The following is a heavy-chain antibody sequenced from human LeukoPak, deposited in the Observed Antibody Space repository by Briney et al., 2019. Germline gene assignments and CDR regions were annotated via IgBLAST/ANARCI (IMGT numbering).Heavy chain of an antibody. V-gene: IGHV4-30-4*01. CDR3: ARPYYYDSRIDP. CDR2: MYYSGST. Sequence: PAETLSLTCTVSGGSMSSGDYYWSWIRQPPGKGLEWFAYMYYSGSTYYTPSLKRRITMSADTSKNQLSLKLSSVTGADTAVYYCARPYYYDSRIDPWGQRILVTVST. J-gene: IGHJ5*02. CDR1: GGSMSSGDYY. D-gene: IGHD3-22*01.